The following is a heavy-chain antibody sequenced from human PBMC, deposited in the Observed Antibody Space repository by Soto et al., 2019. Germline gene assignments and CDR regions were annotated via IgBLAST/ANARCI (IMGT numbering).Heavy chain of an antibody. J-gene: IGHJ4*02. CDR2: ISAYNGNT. D-gene: IGHD4-17*01. CDR3: ANGPGKTVTTSLDY. V-gene: IGHV1-18*01. CDR1: GYTFTSYG. Sequence: ASEKVSCKASGYTFTSYGISWVRQAPGQGLEWMGWISAYNGNTNYAQKLQGRVTMTTDTSTSTAYMELRSLRSDDTAVYYCANGPGKTVTTSLDYWGQGTLVTVSS.